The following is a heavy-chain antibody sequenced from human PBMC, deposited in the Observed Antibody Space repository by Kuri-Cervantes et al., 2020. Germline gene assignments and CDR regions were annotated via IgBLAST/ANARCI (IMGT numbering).Heavy chain of an antibody. CDR3: ARGCSSRGRAGIVWWHY. CDR2: IYTSGST. Sequence: SETLSLTCTVSGGSISSYYWSWIRQPAGKGLEWIGRIYTSGSTNYNPSLKSRVTISVDKSKNQFSLKLSSVTAADTAVYYCARGCSSRGRAGIVWWHYWGQGTLVTVSS. J-gene: IGHJ4*02. CDR1: GGSISSYY. V-gene: IGHV4-4*07. D-gene: IGHD1-26*01.